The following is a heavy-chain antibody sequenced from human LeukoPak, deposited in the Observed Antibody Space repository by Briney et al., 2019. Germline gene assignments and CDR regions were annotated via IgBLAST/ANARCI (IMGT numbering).Heavy chain of an antibody. J-gene: IGHJ4*02. CDR3: ARPRGCGSARCNNFDY. CDR2: MSEDGNEI. Sequence: GGSLRLSCAASGFILSTYGMHWVRQAPGKGLEWVAKMSEDGNEIFYVDSVKGRFTISRDNTKKSLYLQLNSLRPEDSAVYYCARPRGCGSARCNNFDYWGQGTLVTVSS. D-gene: IGHD2-2*01. CDR1: GFILSTYG. V-gene: IGHV3-7*01.